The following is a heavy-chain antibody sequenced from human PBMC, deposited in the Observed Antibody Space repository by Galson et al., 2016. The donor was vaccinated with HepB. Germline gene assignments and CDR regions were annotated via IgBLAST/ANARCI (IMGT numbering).Heavy chain of an antibody. J-gene: IGHJ4*02. V-gene: IGHV3-23*01. D-gene: IGHD2-2*03. Sequence: SLRLSCAASGFTFKNFGMTWVRQAPGKGLEWVSTICGSCGDIDYADSVQGQFTISRDNSKNTLSLQMNSLRAEDTATYYCAIDPSHWIENPFALWGQGTLVTVSS. CDR2: ICGSCGDI. CDR1: GFTFKNFG. CDR3: AIDPSHWIENPFAL.